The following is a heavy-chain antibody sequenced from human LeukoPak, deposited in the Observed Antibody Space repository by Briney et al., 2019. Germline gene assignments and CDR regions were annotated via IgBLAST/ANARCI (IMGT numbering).Heavy chain of an antibody. CDR1: GGSISSYY. Sequence: SETLSLTCTVSGGSISSYYWSWIRQPPGNGLEWIGYIYYSGSINYNPSLKSRVTVSVDTSKNQFSLKLSSVTAADTAVYYCARGIMWVYHYYMDVWGKGTTVTVSS. CDR2: IYYSGSI. D-gene: IGHD2-8*01. CDR3: ARGIMWVYHYYMDV. J-gene: IGHJ6*03. V-gene: IGHV4-59*01.